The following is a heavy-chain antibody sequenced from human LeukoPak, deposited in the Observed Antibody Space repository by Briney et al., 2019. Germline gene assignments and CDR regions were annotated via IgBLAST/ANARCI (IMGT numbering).Heavy chain of an antibody. CDR1: GGSFSGYY. V-gene: IGHV4-34*01. D-gene: IGHD4-17*01. J-gene: IGHJ4*02. Sequence: SETLSLTCAVYGGSFSGYYWSWIRQPPGKGLERIGEINHSGSTNYNPSLKSRVTISVDTSKNQFSLKLSSVTAADTAVYYCARGKDYGDYFDYWGQGTLVTVSS. CDR3: ARGKDYGDYFDY. CDR2: INHSGST.